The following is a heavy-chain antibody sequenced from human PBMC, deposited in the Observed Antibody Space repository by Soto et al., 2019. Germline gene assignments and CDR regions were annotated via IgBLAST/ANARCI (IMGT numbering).Heavy chain of an antibody. D-gene: IGHD1-1*01. J-gene: IGHJ6*02. CDR3: ATGSFTSTGGRIGYHYNAMDV. CDR2: IIPIFGTA. CDR1: GGTFSSYA. Sequence: SVKVSCKASGGTFSSYAISWVRQAPGQGLEWMGGIIPIFGTANYAQKFQGRVTITADKSTSTAYMELSSLTSEDTAVYYCATGSFTSTGGRIGYHYNAMDVWGQGATVTVSS. V-gene: IGHV1-69*06.